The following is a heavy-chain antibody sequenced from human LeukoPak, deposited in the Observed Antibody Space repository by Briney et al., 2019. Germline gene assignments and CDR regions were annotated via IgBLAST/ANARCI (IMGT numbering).Heavy chain of an antibody. Sequence: SETLSLTCTVSGGSISDSSYYWGWIRQPPGKGLEWIGTIYFSGTTYYTPSLRSRVTISVDTSKKQFSLKLSSVTAADTAVYYCARGARPRYCSSTSCSHALDVWGQGTTVTASS. D-gene: IGHD2-2*01. CDR3: ARGARPRYCSSTSCSHALDV. CDR1: GGSISDSSYY. CDR2: IYFSGTT. J-gene: IGHJ6*02. V-gene: IGHV4-39*01.